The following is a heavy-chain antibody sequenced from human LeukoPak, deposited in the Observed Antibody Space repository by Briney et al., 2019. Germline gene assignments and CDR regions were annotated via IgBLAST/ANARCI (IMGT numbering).Heavy chain of an antibody. CDR3: AREDSSGYWLY. V-gene: IGHV4-4*02. CDR2: IYHSGST. D-gene: IGHD3-22*01. J-gene: IGHJ4*02. CDR1: GGSISSSNW. Sequence: SETLSLSCAVSGGSISSSNWWSWLRQPPGKGLEWIGEIYHSGSTNYNPSLKSRVTISVDKSKNQFSLKLSSVTAADTAVYYCAREDSSGYWLYWGQGTLVTVSS.